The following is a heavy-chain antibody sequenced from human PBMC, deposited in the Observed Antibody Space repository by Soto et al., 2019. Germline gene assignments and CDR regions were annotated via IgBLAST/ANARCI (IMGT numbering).Heavy chain of an antibody. D-gene: IGHD2-21*02. CDR1: GFTFSSYA. J-gene: IGHJ5*02. Sequence: PGGSLRLSCAASGFTFSSYAMHWVRQAPGKGLEWVAVISYDGSNKYYADSVKGRFTISRDNSKNTLYLQMNSLRAEDTAVYYCARSGGNYWFDPWGQGTLVTVSS. CDR3: ARSGGNYWFDP. CDR2: ISYDGSNK. V-gene: IGHV3-30-3*01.